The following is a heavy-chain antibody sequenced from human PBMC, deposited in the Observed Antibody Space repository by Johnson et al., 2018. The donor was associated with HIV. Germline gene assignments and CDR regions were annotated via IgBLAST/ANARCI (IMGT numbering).Heavy chain of an antibody. CDR3: VKDLYCIDGVCRTDAFDI. CDR2: ISASGGST. J-gene: IGHJ3*02. Sequence: VQPVESGGELIRPGASLKLSCTASGFSFSAYAMSWVRQATGKGLEWVSLISASGGSTHYSESVKGRFTISRDNVKNTLYLQMNSLGVEDTAIYYCVKDLYCIDGVCRTDAFDIWGQGTMVTASA. CDR1: GFSFSAYA. V-gene: IGHV3-23*04. D-gene: IGHD2-8*01.